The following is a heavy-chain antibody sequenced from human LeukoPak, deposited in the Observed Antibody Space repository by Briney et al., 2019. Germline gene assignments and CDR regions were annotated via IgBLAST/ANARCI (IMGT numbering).Heavy chain of an antibody. J-gene: IGHJ4*02. CDR1: GGSISSYY. D-gene: IGHD3-10*01. Sequence: SETLSLTCTVSGGSISSYYWSWIRQPPGKGLEWIGYLYNNGSTNYNPSLKSRVTISVGTSKNQFSLKLTSVTAADTAVYFCARIWFGLRRLYYSDYWGQGTLVTVSS. CDR2: LYNNGST. V-gene: IGHV4-59*01. CDR3: ARIWFGLRRLYYSDY.